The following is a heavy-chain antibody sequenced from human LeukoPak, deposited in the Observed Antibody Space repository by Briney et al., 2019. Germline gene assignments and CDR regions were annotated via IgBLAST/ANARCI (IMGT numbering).Heavy chain of an antibody. CDR1: GFTFSDYY. J-gene: IGHJ3*02. D-gene: IGHD5-24*01. CDR3: AREGPERWLQPHAAFDI. Sequence: GGSLRLFCAASGFTFSDYYMSWIRQAPGKGLEWVSYISSSGSTIYYADSVKGRFTISRDNAKNSLYLQMNSLRAEDTAVYYCAREGPERWLQPHAAFDIWGQGTRVTVSS. V-gene: IGHV3-11*01. CDR2: ISSSGSTI.